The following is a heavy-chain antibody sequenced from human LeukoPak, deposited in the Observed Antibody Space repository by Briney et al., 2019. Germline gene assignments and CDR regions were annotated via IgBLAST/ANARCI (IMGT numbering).Heavy chain of an antibody. J-gene: IGHJ6*02. CDR3: AKDRDQRTQFYYYYYGMDV. D-gene: IGHD2-2*01. V-gene: IGHV3-23*01. CDR1: GFTFSSYW. CDR2: TSGSGGRT. Sequence: GGSLRLSCAASGFTFSSYWMHWVRQAPGKGLEWVSGTSGSGGRTNYADSVKGRFTISRDNSKNTLYLQMNSLRVEDTAVYYCAKDRDQRTQFYYYYYGMDVWGQGTTVTVSS.